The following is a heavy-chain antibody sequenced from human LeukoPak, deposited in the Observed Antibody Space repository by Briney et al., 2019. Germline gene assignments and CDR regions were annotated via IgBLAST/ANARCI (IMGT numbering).Heavy chain of an antibody. V-gene: IGHV3-74*01. CDR2: INSDGNST. CDR3: ARDQNGDLDY. CDR1: GFTFSSSW. Sequence: GGSLRLSCEASGFTFSSSWMHWVRQPPGKGLVWVSRINSDGNSTSYADSVKGRFTISRDNAKNTLYLQMNGLRAEDMAVYYCARDQNGDLDYWGQGTLVTVSS. D-gene: IGHD4-17*01. J-gene: IGHJ4*02.